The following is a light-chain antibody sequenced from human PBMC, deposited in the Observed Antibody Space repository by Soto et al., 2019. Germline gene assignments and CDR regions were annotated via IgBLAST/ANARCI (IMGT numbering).Light chain of an antibody. CDR2: EVT. J-gene: IGLJ1*01. V-gene: IGLV2-14*01. CDR1: NTDVGQDKS. Sequence: QSALTQPASVSGSRGQSIIISCVGRNTDVGQDKSVSWYQQGPGKAPKLLISEVTNRPSGVSNRFSGSRSGNTASLTISGLQPDDEGDYFCVSYTDTDTLVFGTGTKVTVL. CDR3: VSYTDTDTLV.